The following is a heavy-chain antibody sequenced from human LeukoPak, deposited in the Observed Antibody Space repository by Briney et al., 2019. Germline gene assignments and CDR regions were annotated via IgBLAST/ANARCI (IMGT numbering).Heavy chain of an antibody. D-gene: IGHD1-26*01. J-gene: IGHJ4*02. CDR2: ISYDGSNK. Sequence: GGSLRLSCAASGFTFSSYGMHWVRQAPGKGLEWVAVISYDGSNKYYADSVKGRFTISRDNSKNTLYPQMNSLRAEDTAVYYCAKDLSEDSGSFPADYWGQGTLVTVSS. V-gene: IGHV3-30*18. CDR1: GFTFSSYG. CDR3: AKDLSEDSGSFPADY.